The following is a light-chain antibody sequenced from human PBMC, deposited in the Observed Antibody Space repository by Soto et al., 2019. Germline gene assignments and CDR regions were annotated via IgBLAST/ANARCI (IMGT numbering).Light chain of an antibody. CDR2: GAS. V-gene: IGKV3-20*01. Sequence: EIVFTQSPDTLSLSPGERASLSCRASQSVSSNYVAWFHQKPGQAPMLLIYGASSRATGVPDRFSASGPGTDFTLTISRLEPEDFAVYYCQQYGRSPFTFGPGTKVDIK. CDR1: QSVSSNY. CDR3: QQYGRSPFT. J-gene: IGKJ3*01.